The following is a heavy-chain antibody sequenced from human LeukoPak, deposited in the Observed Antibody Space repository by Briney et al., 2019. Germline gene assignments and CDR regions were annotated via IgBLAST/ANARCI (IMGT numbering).Heavy chain of an antibody. CDR3: ARLTGGYYYYYMDV. V-gene: IGHV3-20*04. CDR2: INWNGGST. J-gene: IGHJ6*03. D-gene: IGHD1-14*01. CDR1: GFTFDDYG. Sequence: PGGSPRLSCAASGFTFDDYGMSWVRQAPGKGLEWVSGINWNGGSTGYADSVKGRFTISRDNAKNSLYLQMNSLRAEDTALYYCARLTGGYYYYYMDVWGKGTTVTVSS.